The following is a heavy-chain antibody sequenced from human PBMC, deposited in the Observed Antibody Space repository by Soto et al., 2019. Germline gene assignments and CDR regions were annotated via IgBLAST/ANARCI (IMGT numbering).Heavy chain of an antibody. CDR3: ARGPSQALPGYSSGWSQFDY. CDR2: ISAYNGNT. D-gene: IGHD6-19*01. Sequence: GASVKVSCKASGYTFTSYGISWVLQAPGQGLEWMGWISAYNGNTNYAQKLQGRVTITADESTSTAYMELSSLRSEDTAVYYCARGPSQALPGYSSGWSQFDYWGQGTLVTVSS. J-gene: IGHJ4*02. V-gene: IGHV1-18*04. CDR1: GYTFTSYG.